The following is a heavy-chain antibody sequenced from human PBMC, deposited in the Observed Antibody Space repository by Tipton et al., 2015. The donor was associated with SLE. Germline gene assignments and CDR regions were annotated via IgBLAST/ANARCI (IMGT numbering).Heavy chain of an antibody. CDR1: GGSISSSSYY. J-gene: IGHJ4*02. Sequence: TLSLTCTVSGGSISSSSYYWGWIRQPPGKGLEWIGSIYYSGSTYYNPPLKSRVTISVDTSKNQFSLKLSSVTAADTAVYYCARHGSGWYGFDYWGQGTLVTVSS. V-gene: IGHV4-39*07. CDR2: IYYSGST. CDR3: ARHGSGWYGFDY. D-gene: IGHD6-19*01.